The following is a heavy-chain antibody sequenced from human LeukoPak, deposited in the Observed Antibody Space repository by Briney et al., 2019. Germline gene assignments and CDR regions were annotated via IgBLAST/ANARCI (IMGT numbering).Heavy chain of an antibody. CDR2: INHSGST. CDR1: GGSFSGYY. V-gene: IGHV4-34*01. J-gene: IGHJ4*02. CDR3: ARASSGYPFDY. D-gene: IGHD3-22*01. Sequence: SETLSLTCAVYGGSFSGYYWSWIRQPPGKGLEWIGEINHSGSTNYNPSLKSRVTISVDTSKNQFSLKLSSVTAADTAVYYCARASSGYPFDYWGQGTLVTVSS.